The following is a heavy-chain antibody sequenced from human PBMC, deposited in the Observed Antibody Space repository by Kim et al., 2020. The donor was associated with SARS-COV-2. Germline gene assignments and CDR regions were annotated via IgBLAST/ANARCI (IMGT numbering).Heavy chain of an antibody. CDR1: GYTFTGFY. Sequence: ASVKVSCKGSGYTFTGFYIHWLRQAPGQGLEWMGRINVDNGDTNYVLQFLGRVTVTRDTSISAAYLELTGLTSDDTAVYYCAKDFDVERGFWGQGTLVTVSS. CDR2: INVDNGDT. V-gene: IGHV1-2*06. J-gene: IGHJ4*02. D-gene: IGHD1-1*01. CDR3: AKDFDVERGF.